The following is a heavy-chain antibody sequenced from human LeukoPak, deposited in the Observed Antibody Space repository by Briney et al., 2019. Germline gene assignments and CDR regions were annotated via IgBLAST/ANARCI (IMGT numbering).Heavy chain of an antibody. D-gene: IGHD6-6*01. CDR1: GYTFTSYG. CDR3: ARDREYSSSSTHDYNWFDP. V-gene: IGHV1-69*13. J-gene: IGHJ5*02. CDR2: VIPIFGTA. Sequence: RVASVKVSCKASGYTFTSYGISWVRQAPGQGLEWMGGVIPIFGTANYAQKFQGRVTITAYESTSTAYMELSSLRSEDTAVYYCARDREYSSSSTHDYNWFDPWGQGTLVTVSS.